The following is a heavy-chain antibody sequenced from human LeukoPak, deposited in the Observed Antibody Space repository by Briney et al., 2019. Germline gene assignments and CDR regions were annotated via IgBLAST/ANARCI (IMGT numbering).Heavy chain of an antibody. CDR1: GGSISSYY. Sequence: SETLSLTCTVSGGSISSYYWSWIRQPAGKGLEWIGRIYTSGSTNYNPSLKSRVTMSVDTSKSQFSLKLSSVTAADTAVYYCAIRKVSSSSPEPYDYWGQGTLVTVSS. V-gene: IGHV4-4*07. D-gene: IGHD6-6*01. CDR2: IYTSGST. J-gene: IGHJ4*02. CDR3: AIRKVSSSSPEPYDY.